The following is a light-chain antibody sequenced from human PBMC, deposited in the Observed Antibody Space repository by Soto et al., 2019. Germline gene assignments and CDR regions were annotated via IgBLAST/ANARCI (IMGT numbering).Light chain of an antibody. CDR1: QSVSSN. CDR3: QHYNNWPPTT. CDR2: GAS. V-gene: IGKV3-15*01. Sequence: EIVMTQSPDTLPVSPGERATLSCRASQSVSSNLAWYQQKPGQAPRLLIYGASTRATGIPAWFSGSGSGTESTLTISSLQSEDFAVYYCQHYNNWPPTTFGQGTRLEI. J-gene: IGKJ5*01.